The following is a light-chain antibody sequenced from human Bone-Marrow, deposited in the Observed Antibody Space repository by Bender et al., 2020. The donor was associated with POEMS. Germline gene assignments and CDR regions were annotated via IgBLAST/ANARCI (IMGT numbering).Light chain of an antibody. CDR3: CSYAFHSSV. CDR1: ASDIGLYNL. J-gene: IGLJ2*01. Sequence: QSALTQPASVSGSPGQSITISCTGTASDIGLYNLVSWYQQHPGKAPKLLIYDVTNRPSGVSNRFSGSKSGNTASLAISGLQPEDEATYFCCSYAFHSSVFGGGTKLTVL. CDR2: DVT. V-gene: IGLV2-23*02.